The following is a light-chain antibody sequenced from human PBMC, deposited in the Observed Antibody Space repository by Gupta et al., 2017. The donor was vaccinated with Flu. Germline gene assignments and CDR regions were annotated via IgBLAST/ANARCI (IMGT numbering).Light chain of an antibody. CDR2: ESS. Sequence: IVMTQSPASLSLSPGERATLSCSASQFVSKNVAWYQQRTGQAPRLVIYESSIRATDVPPRFNGSGFGTEFTLSITSLRSEDSAYYYCQQQNNWPVNFGGGTTVEIK. CDR3: QQQNNWPVN. CDR1: QFVSKN. V-gene: IGKV3-15*01. J-gene: IGKJ4*01.